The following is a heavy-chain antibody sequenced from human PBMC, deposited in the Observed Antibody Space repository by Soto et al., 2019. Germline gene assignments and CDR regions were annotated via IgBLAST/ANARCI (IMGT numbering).Heavy chain of an antibody. CDR1: GFTFSSYW. Sequence: SLRLSCAASGFTFSSYWMSWVRQAPGKGLEWVANIKQDGSEKYYVDSVKGRFTISRDNAKNSLYLQMNSLRAEDTAVYYCARDSPNYDFWSGYSNNWFDPWGQGTLVTVSS. V-gene: IGHV3-7*01. D-gene: IGHD3-3*01. CDR2: IKQDGSEK. CDR3: ARDSPNYDFWSGYSNNWFDP. J-gene: IGHJ5*02.